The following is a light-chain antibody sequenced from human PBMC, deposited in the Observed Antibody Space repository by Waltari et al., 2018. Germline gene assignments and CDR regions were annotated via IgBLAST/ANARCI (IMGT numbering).Light chain of an antibody. Sequence: ETVLTQSPATLSLSPGERATLSCRASRSVGTYLDWYQHRPGQAPRPLIHDAPERAPCIPARFSGSVSGTDFTLTITSLDPEDFAVYYCQQRSNWWTFGQGTKVEIK. CDR2: DAP. V-gene: IGKV3-11*01. CDR3: QQRSNWWT. CDR1: RSVGTY. J-gene: IGKJ1*01.